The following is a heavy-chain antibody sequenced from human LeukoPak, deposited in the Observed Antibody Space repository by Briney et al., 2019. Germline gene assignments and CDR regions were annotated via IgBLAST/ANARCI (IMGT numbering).Heavy chain of an antibody. CDR3: ARGVSALDY. CDR1: GGSISSAF. CDR2: IYTSGST. Sequence: SETLSLTCTVSGGSISSAFWTWLRQPAGKGLEWIGRIYTSGSTNYNPSLKSRVTISIDTSKNQFSLKLSSVTAADTAVYYCARGVSALDYWGQGTLVTVSS. D-gene: IGHD6-13*01. V-gene: IGHV4-4*07. J-gene: IGHJ4*02.